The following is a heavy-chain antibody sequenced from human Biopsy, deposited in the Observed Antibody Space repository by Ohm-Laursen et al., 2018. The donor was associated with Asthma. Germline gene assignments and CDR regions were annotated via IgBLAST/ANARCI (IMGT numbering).Heavy chain of an antibody. CDR3: ARAVDYSHYYGIDV. CDR2: ISVYNGNT. CDR1: GYTFNSAG. Sequence: ASAKVSCNTSGYTFNSAGITWVRQAPGQGLEWMGWISVYNGNTKVAQKLQGRVTMITDTSTSTAYMELRSLRSDDAAVYFCARAVDYSHYYGIDVWGQGTTVTVS. V-gene: IGHV1-18*01. D-gene: IGHD3-10*01. J-gene: IGHJ6*02.